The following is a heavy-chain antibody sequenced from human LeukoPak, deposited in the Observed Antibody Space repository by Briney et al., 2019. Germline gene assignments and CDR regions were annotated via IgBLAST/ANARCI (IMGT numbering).Heavy chain of an antibody. CDR3: ARAVSSGWSKTFDY. Sequence: GASVKVSCKASGYTFTGYHMHWVRQAPGQGLEWMGWINPNSGGTNYAQKFQGRVTMTRDTSISTAYMELSRLRSDDTAVYYCARAVSSGWSKTFDYWGQGTLVTVSS. J-gene: IGHJ4*02. V-gene: IGHV1-2*02. CDR2: INPNSGGT. CDR1: GYTFTGYH. D-gene: IGHD6-19*01.